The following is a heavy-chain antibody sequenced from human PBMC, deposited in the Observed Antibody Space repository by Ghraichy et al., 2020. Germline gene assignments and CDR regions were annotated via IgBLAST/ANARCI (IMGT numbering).Heavy chain of an antibody. CDR2: IYHSGST. CDR1: GYSISSGYY. Sequence: SETLSLTCTVSGYSISSGYYWGWIRQPPGKGLEWIGSIYHSGSTYYNPSLKSRVTISVDTSKNQFSLKLSSVTAADTAVYYCARDLGQYYYGSGTPFDPWGQGSLVTVSS. J-gene: IGHJ5*02. V-gene: IGHV4-38-2*02. D-gene: IGHD3-10*01. CDR3: ARDLGQYYYGSGTPFDP.